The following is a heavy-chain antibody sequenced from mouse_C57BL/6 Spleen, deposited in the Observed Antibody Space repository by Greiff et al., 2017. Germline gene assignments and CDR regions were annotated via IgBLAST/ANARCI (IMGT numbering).Heavy chain of an antibody. D-gene: IGHD4-1*01. CDR3: TTGLTGTGFAY. Sequence: EVQLQESGAELVRPGASVKLSCTASGFNIKDDYMHWVKQRPEQGLEWIGWIDPENGDTEYASKFQGQATITADTSSNTAYLQLSSLTSEDTSVYYCTTGLTGTGFAYWGQGTLVTVSA. CDR2: IDPENGDT. V-gene: IGHV14-4*01. CDR1: GFNIKDDY. J-gene: IGHJ3*01.